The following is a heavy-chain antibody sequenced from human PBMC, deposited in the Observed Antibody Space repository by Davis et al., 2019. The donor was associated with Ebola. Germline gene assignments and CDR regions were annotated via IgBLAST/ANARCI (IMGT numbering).Heavy chain of an antibody. Sequence: GESLKISCAASGFSFYSYWMTWVRQAPGEGLEWVANINHDGSEKYFLDSWKGRFTISRDNAKNPVDLQMHSLRAEDTAVYYCARERLSGFWSGYPDYWGQGTLVTVSS. CDR1: GFSFYSYW. CDR2: INHDGSEK. V-gene: IGHV3-7*01. J-gene: IGHJ4*02. D-gene: IGHD3-3*01. CDR3: ARERLSGFWSGYPDY.